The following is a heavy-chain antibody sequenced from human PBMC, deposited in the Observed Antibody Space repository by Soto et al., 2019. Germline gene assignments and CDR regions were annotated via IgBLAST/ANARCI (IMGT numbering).Heavy chain of an antibody. V-gene: IGHV1-46*01. CDR2: INPSGDST. CDR1: GYTFTSYY. D-gene: IGHD6-13*01. J-gene: IGHJ6*02. Sequence: ASVKVSCKASGYTFTSYYMHWVRQAPGQRHKWMRIINPSGDSTSYAQKFQGRVTMTRDTSTSTVYMELSSLRSEDTAVYYCATSHSSSWPMDYYGMDAGGQGTTVTVSS. CDR3: ATSHSSSWPMDYYGMDA.